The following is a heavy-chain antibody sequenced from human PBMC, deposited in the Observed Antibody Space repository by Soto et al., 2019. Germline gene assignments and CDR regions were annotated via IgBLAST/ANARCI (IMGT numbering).Heavy chain of an antibody. J-gene: IGHJ4*02. V-gene: IGHV1-69*12. D-gene: IGHD3-10*01. CDR1: GGTFSSYA. CDR2: IIPIFGTA. Sequence: QVQLVQSGAEVKKPGSSVKVSCKASGGTFSSYAISWVRQAPGQGLEWMGGIIPIFGTANYAQKFQGRATITADESTRTADMELSSLRSEDTAVYYCARDLSPGAPPIYWGQGTLVTVSS. CDR3: ARDLSPGAPPIY.